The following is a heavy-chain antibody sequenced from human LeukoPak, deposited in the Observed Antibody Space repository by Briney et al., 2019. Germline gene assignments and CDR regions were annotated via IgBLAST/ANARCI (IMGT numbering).Heavy chain of an antibody. V-gene: IGHV4-4*09. Sequence: SETLSLTCTVSGGSISSYYWSWIRQPPGKGLEWIGYIYTSGSTNYNPSLKSRVTISVDTSKNQFSLKLSSVTAADTAVYYCARTPDTAMGLFDYWGQGTLVTVSS. D-gene: IGHD5-18*01. J-gene: IGHJ4*02. CDR3: ARTPDTAMGLFDY. CDR2: IYTSGST. CDR1: GGSISSYY.